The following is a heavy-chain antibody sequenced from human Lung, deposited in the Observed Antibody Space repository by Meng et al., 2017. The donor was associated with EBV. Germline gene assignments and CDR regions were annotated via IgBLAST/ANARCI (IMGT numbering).Heavy chain of an antibody. Sequence: QGQLQQGGAGLLKPSETLSLTCAVYGGSFSGSFSGYYWSWIRQAPGKGLEWIGEINDSGSTDYNPSLKSRLTISVDRSKSQFSLELSSVTAADTAVYYCARSIFDYWGQGTLVTVSS. CDR3: ARSIFDY. CDR2: INDSGST. V-gene: IGHV4-34*01. D-gene: IGHD2-21*01. J-gene: IGHJ4*02. CDR1: GGSFSGSFSGYY.